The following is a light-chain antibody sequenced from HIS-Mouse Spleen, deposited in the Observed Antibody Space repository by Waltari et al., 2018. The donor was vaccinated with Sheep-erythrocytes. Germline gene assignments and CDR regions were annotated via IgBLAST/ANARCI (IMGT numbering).Light chain of an antibody. J-gene: IGLJ3*02. V-gene: IGLV2-23*01. CDR1: SSDVGSYNL. Sequence: QSALTKPASVSGSPGQSITISCTGTSSDVGSYNLVSWYQQHPGKAPKLMFYEGSKRPSGVSNRFSGSKSGNTASLTISGLQAEDEADYYGCSYAGSSTPWVFGGGTKLTVL. CDR2: EGS. CDR3: CSYAGSSTPWV.